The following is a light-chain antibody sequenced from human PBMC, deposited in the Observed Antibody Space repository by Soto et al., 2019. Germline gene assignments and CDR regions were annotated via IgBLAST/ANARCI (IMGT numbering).Light chain of an antibody. J-gene: IGKJ4*01. CDR2: GAS. Sequence: EFVLTQSPGTLSLSPGERATLSCRASQSVGSNSLAWYQQKPGQAPRILIYGASTRATGIPDRFSGSGSGTDFTLTISSRAPDVFAVYYCHQYGSSPTLTFGGVSKMAIK. CDR3: HQYGSSPTLT. V-gene: IGKV3-20*01. CDR1: QSVGSNS.